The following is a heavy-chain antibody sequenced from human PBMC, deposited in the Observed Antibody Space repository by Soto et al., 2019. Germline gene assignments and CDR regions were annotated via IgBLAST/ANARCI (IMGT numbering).Heavy chain of an antibody. D-gene: IGHD4-17*01. Sequence: ASVKVSCKVSGYTLTELSMHWVRQAPGKGLEWMGGFDPEDGETIYAQKFQGRVTMTEDTSTDTAYMELSSLRSEDTAVYYCATVDYGDFQFDYWGQGTLVTVSS. CDR3: ATVDYGDFQFDY. CDR2: FDPEDGET. V-gene: IGHV1-24*01. CDR1: GYTLTELS. J-gene: IGHJ4*02.